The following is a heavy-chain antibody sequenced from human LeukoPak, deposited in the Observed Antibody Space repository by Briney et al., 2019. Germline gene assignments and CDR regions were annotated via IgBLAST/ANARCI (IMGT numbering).Heavy chain of an antibody. CDR1: GGSISSNSYC. V-gene: IGHV4-39*07. CDR2: ICYSGST. CDR3: ARGSSTSPSPGYYGMDV. D-gene: IGHD2-2*01. Sequence: PSETLSLTCTVSGGSISSNSYCWGWIRQPPGKGLEWIGSICYSGSTFYNPSLKSRVTLSVDTSKNQFSLKLSSVTAADTAVYYCARGSSTSPSPGYYGMDVWGQGTTVTVSS. J-gene: IGHJ6*02.